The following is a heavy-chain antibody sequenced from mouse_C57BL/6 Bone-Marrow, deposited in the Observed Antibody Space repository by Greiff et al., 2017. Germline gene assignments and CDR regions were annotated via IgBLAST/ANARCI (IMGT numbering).Heavy chain of an antibody. CDR3: ARGRLGNY. D-gene: IGHD2-4*01. J-gene: IGHJ2*01. CDR2: IYPGSGNT. Sequence: VQLQQSGPELVKPGASVKISCKASGYTFTDYYINWVKQRPGQGLAWIGWIYPGSGNTTYNEKFKGKATLTVDTSSSTAYMQLSSLNSEASAVYFCARGRLGNYWGQGTTLTVSS. V-gene: IGHV1-84*01. CDR1: GYTFTDYY.